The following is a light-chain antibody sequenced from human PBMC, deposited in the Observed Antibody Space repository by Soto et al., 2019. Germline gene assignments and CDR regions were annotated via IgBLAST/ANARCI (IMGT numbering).Light chain of an antibody. CDR1: QSVSSGH. J-gene: IGKJ1*01. V-gene: IGKV3-20*01. Sequence: IVLTQSPGTLSLSPGERASLSWAASQSVSSGHLAGSQQKPGQAPRLLIYGASSRATGIPDRFSGSGSGTAFTLPISRLEPEDYAVYYCQQYGHSLWTFGQGTKVDIK. CDR3: QQYGHSLWT. CDR2: GAS.